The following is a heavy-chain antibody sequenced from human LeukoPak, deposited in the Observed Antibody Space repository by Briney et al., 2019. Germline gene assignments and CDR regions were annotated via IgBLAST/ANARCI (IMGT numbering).Heavy chain of an antibody. Sequence: TGGSLRLSCAASGFTVSSNYMSWVRQAPGKGLEWVSVIYSGGSTYYADSVKGRFTISRDNSKNTLYLQMNSLRAEDTAVYYCASVRYFGWLSTSYYFDYWGQGTLVTVSS. CDR3: ASVRYFGWLSTSYYFDY. V-gene: IGHV3-66*01. CDR1: GFTVSSNY. D-gene: IGHD3-9*01. J-gene: IGHJ4*02. CDR2: IYSGGST.